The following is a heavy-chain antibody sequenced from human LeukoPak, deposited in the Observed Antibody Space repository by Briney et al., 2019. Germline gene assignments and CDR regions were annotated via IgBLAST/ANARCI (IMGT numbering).Heavy chain of an antibody. V-gene: IGHV3-23*01. CDR3: AKDWSGWYYFDY. D-gene: IGHD6-19*01. CDR2: ISGSGGSA. J-gene: IGHJ4*02. CDR1: GFTFSSYA. Sequence: GGSLRLSCAASGFTFSSYAMSWVRQAPGKGLEWVSAISGSGGSAYYADSVKGRFTISRDNSKNTLYLQMNSLRAEDTAVYYCAKDWSGWYYFDYWGQGTLVTVSS.